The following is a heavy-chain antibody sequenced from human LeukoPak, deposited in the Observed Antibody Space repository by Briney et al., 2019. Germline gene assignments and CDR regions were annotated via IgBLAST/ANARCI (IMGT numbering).Heavy chain of an antibody. CDR1: GFTFSSYW. V-gene: IGHV3-7*03. CDR2: ISKDGGEK. D-gene: IGHD1-26*01. J-gene: IGHJ4*02. CDR3: VKDSPPRYSGSPPAY. Sequence: GGSLRLSCAASGFTFSSYWMSWVRQAPGKGLEWVANISKDGGEKYYVDSVKGRFTISRDNAKNSLYLQMNSLRADDTAVYYCVKDSPPRYSGSPPAYWGQGTLVTVSS.